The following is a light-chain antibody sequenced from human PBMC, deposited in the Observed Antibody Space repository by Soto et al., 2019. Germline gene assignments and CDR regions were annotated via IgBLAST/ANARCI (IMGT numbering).Light chain of an antibody. CDR2: EDS. CDR3: QSYDSTNVI. CDR1: SGSIASNY. J-gene: IGLJ2*01. Sequence: NFMLTQPHSVSESPGKTATISCTRSSGSIASNYVQWYQQRPGSAPTTVIYEDSQRPSGVPDRFSGSIDSSSNSASLIISGLKTEDEADYSCQSYDSTNVIFGGGTKLTVL. V-gene: IGLV6-57*04.